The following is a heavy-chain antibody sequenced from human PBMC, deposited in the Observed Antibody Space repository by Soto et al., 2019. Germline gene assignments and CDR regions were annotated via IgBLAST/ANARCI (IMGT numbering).Heavy chain of an antibody. CDR1: GYSFTSYW. V-gene: IGHV5-10-1*01. Sequence: GQSLKISCKGSGYSFTSYWITWVRQMPGKGLEWMGRIDPSDSYTNYSPSFQGHVTISADKSISTAYVQWSSLEASDTAMYYCARFQMRGYIKADFDIWGQGTMVTVS. D-gene: IGHD5-18*01. CDR3: ARFQMRGYIKADFDI. J-gene: IGHJ3*02. CDR2: IDPSDSYT.